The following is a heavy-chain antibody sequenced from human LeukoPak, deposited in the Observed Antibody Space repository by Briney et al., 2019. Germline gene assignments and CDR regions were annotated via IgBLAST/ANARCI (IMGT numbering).Heavy chain of an antibody. D-gene: IGHD3-10*01. CDR1: GGSISSGDYY. J-gene: IGHJ6*02. CDR2: IYYSGST. CDR3: ARNDGSGSYYTPPNYYYYYGMDV. V-gene: IGHV4-30-4*01. Sequence: SQTLSLTCTVSGGSISSGDYYWSWIRQPPGKGLEWIGYIYYSGSTYYNPSLKSRVNISVDTSKNQFSLKLSSVTAADTAVYYCARNDGSGSYYTPPNYYYYYGMDVWGQGTTVTVSS.